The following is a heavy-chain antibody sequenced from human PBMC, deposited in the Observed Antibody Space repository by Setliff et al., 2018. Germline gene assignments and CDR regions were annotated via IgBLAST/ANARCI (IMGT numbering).Heavy chain of an antibody. CDR1: GDSISRAKYY. Sequence: PSETLSLTCTVSGDSISRAKYYWSWIRQSAGKGLECTGRIYTDGSTKYNPSLKSRVTMSVDTSKNHVSLKLSSVTAADTAVYYCARAHTWSLPNDNSGYPGWFDPWGQGTLVTVSS. V-gene: IGHV4-61*02. J-gene: IGHJ5*02. CDR2: IYTDGST. CDR3: ARAHTWSLPNDNSGYPGWFDP. D-gene: IGHD3-22*01.